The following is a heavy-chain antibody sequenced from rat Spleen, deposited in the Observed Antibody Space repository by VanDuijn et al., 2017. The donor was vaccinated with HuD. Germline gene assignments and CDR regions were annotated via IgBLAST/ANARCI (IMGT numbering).Heavy chain of an antibody. CDR3: ARHDRDWFAY. D-gene: IGHD4-3*01. J-gene: IGHJ3*01. V-gene: IGHV5-22*01. CDR2: ISYEGSST. Sequence: EVQLVESGGGLVQPGRSLKLSCAASGFTFSDYYMAWVRQAPKKGLEWVASISYEGSSTYYGDSVKGRFTISRDNAKSTLYLQMNSLRSEDTATYYCARHDRDWFAYWGQGTLVTVSS. CDR1: GFTFSDYY.